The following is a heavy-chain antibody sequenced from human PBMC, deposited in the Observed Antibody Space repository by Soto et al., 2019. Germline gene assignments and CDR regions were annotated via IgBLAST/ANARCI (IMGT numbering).Heavy chain of an antibody. CDR1: GFSFSNYA. D-gene: IGHD4-4*01. J-gene: IGHJ4*02. Sequence: GSLRLSCATSGFSFSNYAMSWVRQAPGKGLERVAAITSVGYTYYVDSLKGRFTISRDNSKNTLYLQMNSLRAEDTAVYYCAKDLIDYSNSYFDYWGQGTLVTVSS. V-gene: IGHV3-23*01. CDR3: AKDLIDYSNSYFDY. CDR2: ITSVGYT.